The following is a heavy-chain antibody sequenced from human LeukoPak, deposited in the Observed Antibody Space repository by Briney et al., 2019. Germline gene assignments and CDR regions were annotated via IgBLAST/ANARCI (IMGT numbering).Heavy chain of an antibody. CDR3: ARSSRGGYSYGYYYGMDV. CDR1: GGSFSGYY. V-gene: IGHV4-34*01. CDR2: INHSGST. D-gene: IGHD5-18*01. Sequence: PSETLSLTCAVYGGSFSGYYWSWIRQPPGKGLEWIGEINHSGSTNYNPSLKSRATISVDTSKNQFSLKLSSVTAADTAVYYCARSSRGGYSYGYYYGMDVWGKGTTVTVSS. J-gene: IGHJ6*04.